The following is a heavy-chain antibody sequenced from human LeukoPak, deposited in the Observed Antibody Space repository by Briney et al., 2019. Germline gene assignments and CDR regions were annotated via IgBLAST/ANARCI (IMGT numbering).Heavy chain of an antibody. Sequence: SVKVSCKASGFTFTSSAMQWVRQARGQRLEWIGWIVVGSGNTNYAQKFQERVTITRDMSTSTAYMELSSLRSEDTAVYYCAATITMIVPPRFHYWGQGTLVTVSS. CDR2: IVVGSGNT. V-gene: IGHV1-58*02. D-gene: IGHD3-22*01. J-gene: IGHJ4*02. CDR3: AATITMIVPPRFHY. CDR1: GFTFTSSA.